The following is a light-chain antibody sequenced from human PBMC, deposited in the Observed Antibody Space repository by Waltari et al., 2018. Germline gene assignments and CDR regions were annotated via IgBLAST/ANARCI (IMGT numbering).Light chain of an antibody. CDR3: QSYDSSLSGVV. J-gene: IGLJ2*01. CDR2: GNS. V-gene: IGLV1-40*01. Sequence: QSVPTQLPSVNGHPGQRVTISCSRRRLNIGAGEALPGYQQLPGTAPQLLLYGNSNRPSGVPDRFSGSKSGTSASLASTGLQAEDEADYYCQSYDSSLSGVVFGGGTKLTVL. CDR1: RLNIGAGEA.